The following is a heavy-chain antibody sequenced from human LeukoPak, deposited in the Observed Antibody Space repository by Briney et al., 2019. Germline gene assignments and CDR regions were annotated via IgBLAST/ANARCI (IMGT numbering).Heavy chain of an antibody. CDR2: ISAYNGNT. J-gene: IGHJ4*02. CDR3: ARDTNAGYSRGLIDY. D-gene: IGHD6-19*01. Sequence: ASVKVSCKASGYTFTSYGISWVRQAPGQGLEWMGWISAYNGNTNYAQKLQGRVTMTTDTSTSTAYMELRSLRSDDTAVYYCARDTNAGYSRGLIDYWGQGTLVTVSS. V-gene: IGHV1-18*01. CDR1: GYTFTSYG.